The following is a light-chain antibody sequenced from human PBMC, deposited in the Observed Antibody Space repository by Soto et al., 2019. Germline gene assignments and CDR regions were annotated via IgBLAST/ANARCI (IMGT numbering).Light chain of an antibody. V-gene: IGLV1-40*01. CDR2: ANR. CDR3: QSYDSSLRGSL. Sequence: QSALTQPPSVSAAPGQRVTISCTGSRSNIGAGYDVHWYQHLPGTAPKLLIYANRGRPSGVPDRFSGSKSGTSASLGITGVQDEDEADYYCQSYDSSLRGSLFGGGTKLTVL. CDR1: RSNIGAGYD. J-gene: IGLJ2*01.